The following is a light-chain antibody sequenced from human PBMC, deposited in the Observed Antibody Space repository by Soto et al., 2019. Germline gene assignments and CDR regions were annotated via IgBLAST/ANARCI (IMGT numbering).Light chain of an antibody. Sequence: DIQMTQSPSSVSASVGDRVTITCRASQSISSYLNWYQQKPGKAPKLLIYAASSLQSGVPSRFSGSGSGTDFTLTISSLQPEDFATYYCQQSYSTPGTFGQGTKVEIK. CDR2: AAS. CDR1: QSISSY. J-gene: IGKJ1*01. V-gene: IGKV1-39*01. CDR3: QQSYSTPGT.